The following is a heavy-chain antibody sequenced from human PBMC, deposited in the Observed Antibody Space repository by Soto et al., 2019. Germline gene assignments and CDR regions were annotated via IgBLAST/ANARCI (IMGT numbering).Heavy chain of an antibody. CDR1: GCTFRSFS. Sequence: VGFLRLCCAASGCTFRSFSVHWVRQAPGKGLEWVSSISSSSSYIYYADSVKGRFTISRDNAKNSLYLQMNSLRAEDTAVYYCARADCSGGSCYLSPAFDIWGQGTMVTVSS. CDR2: ISSSSSYI. D-gene: IGHD2-15*01. V-gene: IGHV3-21*01. J-gene: IGHJ3*02. CDR3: ARADCSGGSCYLSPAFDI.